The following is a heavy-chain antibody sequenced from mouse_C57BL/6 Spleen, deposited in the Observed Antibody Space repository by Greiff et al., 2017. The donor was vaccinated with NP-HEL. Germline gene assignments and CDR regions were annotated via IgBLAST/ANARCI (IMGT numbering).Heavy chain of an antibody. V-gene: IGHV1-64*01. Sequence: QVQLQQPGAELVKPGASVKLSCKASGYTFTSYWMHWVKQRPGQGLEWIGMIHPNSGSTNYNEKFKSKATLTVDKSSSAAYMQLSSLTSEDAAVYYCARRGDYFDYWGQGTTLTVSS. J-gene: IGHJ2*01. CDR1: GYTFTSYW. CDR2: IHPNSGST. CDR3: ARRGDYFDY.